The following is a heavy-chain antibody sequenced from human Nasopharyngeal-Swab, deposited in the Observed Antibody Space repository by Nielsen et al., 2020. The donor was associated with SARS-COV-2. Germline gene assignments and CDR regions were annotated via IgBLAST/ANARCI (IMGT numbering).Heavy chain of an antibody. J-gene: IGHJ4*02. CDR1: GGSFSGYY. Sequence: SETLSPTCAVYGGSFSGYYWSWIRQPPGKGLEWIGEINHSGSTNYNPSLKSRVTISVDTSKNKFSLKLSSVTAADTAVYYCARAGKPKPRLPILYSGSYHDKKYSFDYFDDWGQGTLVTVSS. V-gene: IGHV4-34*01. D-gene: IGHD1-26*01. CDR3: ARAGKPKPRLPILYSGSYHDKKYSFDYFDD. CDR2: INHSGST.